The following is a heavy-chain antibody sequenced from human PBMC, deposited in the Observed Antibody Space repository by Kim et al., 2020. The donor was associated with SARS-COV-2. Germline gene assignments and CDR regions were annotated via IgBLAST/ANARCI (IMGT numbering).Heavy chain of an antibody. J-gene: IGHJ5*02. CDR2: IYYSGST. CDR3: ARGGLLPRSWFDP. CDR1: GGSISSYY. D-gene: IGHD3-22*01. Sequence: SETLSLTCTVSGGSISSYYWSWIRQPPGKGLEWIGYIYYSGSTNYNPSLKSRVTISVDTSKNQFSLKLSSVTAADTAVYYCARGGLLPRSWFDPWGQGTLVTVSS. V-gene: IGHV4-59*01.